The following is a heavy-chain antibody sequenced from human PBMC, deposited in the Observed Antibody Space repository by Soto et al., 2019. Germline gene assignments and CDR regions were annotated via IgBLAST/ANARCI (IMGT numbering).Heavy chain of an antibody. V-gene: IGHV1-46*01. CDR1: GYTFTNYY. J-gene: IGHJ4*02. Sequence: QVQLVKSGAEVKKPGASVKVSCKASGYTFTNYYIHWVRQAPGQGLEWMGMINPSGGSTSYTRRFQGIVTLTRDTSTSTVYMELSSLRSEDTAVYYCARESQSSGWSWFDYWGQGTLVTVSS. D-gene: IGHD6-19*01. CDR2: INPSGGST. CDR3: ARESQSSGWSWFDY.